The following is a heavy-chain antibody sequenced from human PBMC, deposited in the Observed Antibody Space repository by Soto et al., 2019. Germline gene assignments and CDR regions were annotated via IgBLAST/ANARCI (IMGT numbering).Heavy chain of an antibody. CDR1: GGSISSYY. V-gene: IGHV4-59*08. Sequence: SETLSLTCTVSGGSISSYYWSWIRQPPGKGLEWIGYIYYSGSTNYNPSLKSRVTISVDTSKNQFSLKLSSVTAADTAVYYCARHTIWGPKTFFDYWGQGTLVTVSS. D-gene: IGHD7-27*01. J-gene: IGHJ4*02. CDR2: IYYSGST. CDR3: ARHTIWGPKTFFDY.